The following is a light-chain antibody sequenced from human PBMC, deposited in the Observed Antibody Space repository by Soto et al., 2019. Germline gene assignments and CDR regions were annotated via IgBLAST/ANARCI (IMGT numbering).Light chain of an antibody. Sequence: IQMTQSPSSLSASVGDRVTIACRASESIRTYLNWYQQKPGKAPKLLIYAAYSLQSGVSSRFSGSGSGTDFTLTISSLQPEDFATYYCLQDYYYPYTFGQGTRLEIK. V-gene: IGKV1-6*01. CDR3: LQDYYYPYT. CDR1: ESIRTY. J-gene: IGKJ5*01. CDR2: AAY.